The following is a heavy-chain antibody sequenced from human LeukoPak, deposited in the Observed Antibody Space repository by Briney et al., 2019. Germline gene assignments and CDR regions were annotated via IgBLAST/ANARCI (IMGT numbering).Heavy chain of an antibody. CDR3: ATREEYYYDSSGYYDY. CDR1: GYTFTSYG. D-gene: IGHD3-22*01. J-gene: IGHJ4*02. V-gene: IGHV1-18*01. CDR2: ISAYNGNT. Sequence: ASVKVSCKASGYTFTSYGISWVRQAAGQGLEWMGWISAYNGNTNYAQKLQGRVTMTTDTSTSTAYMELRSLRSDDTAVYYCATREEYYYDSSGYYDYWGQGTLVTVSS.